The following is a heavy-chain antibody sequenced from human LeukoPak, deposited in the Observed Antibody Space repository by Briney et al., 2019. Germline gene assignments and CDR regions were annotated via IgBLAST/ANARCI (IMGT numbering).Heavy chain of an antibody. CDR3: AELGITMIGGV. V-gene: IGHV3-48*04. J-gene: IGHJ6*04. Sequence: GGSLRLSCAASGFTFSDYWMNWVRQAPGKGLEWVSYISSSGSTIYYADSVKGRFTISRDNAKNSLYLQMNSLRAEDTAVYYCAELGITMIGGVWGKGTTVTISS. D-gene: IGHD3-10*02. CDR1: GFTFSDYW. CDR2: ISSSGSTI.